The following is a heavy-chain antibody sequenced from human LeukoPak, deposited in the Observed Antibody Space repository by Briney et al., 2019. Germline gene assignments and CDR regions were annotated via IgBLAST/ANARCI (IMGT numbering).Heavy chain of an antibody. D-gene: IGHD2-15*01. Sequence: SVKVSCKASGGTFSSYAISWVRQAPGQGLEWMGRIISIFGTANYAQKFQGRVTITTDESTSTAYTELSSLRSEDTAMYYCAWVVETDAFDIWGQGTMVTVSS. J-gene: IGHJ3*02. CDR2: IISIFGTA. CDR1: GGTFSSYA. V-gene: IGHV1-69*05. CDR3: AWVVETDAFDI.